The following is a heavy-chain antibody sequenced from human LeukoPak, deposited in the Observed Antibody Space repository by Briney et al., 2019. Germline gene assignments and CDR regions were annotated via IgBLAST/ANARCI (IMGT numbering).Heavy chain of an antibody. Sequence: SETLSLTCTVSGGYISSYYWSWIRQPPGKGLEWIGYIYYSGSSNYNPSLKSRVTISVDTSKNQFSLKLSSMTAADTAVYYCARAQWELRVFDYWGQGTLVTVSS. CDR3: ARAQWELRVFDY. CDR2: IYYSGSS. V-gene: IGHV4-59*12. D-gene: IGHD1-26*01. CDR1: GGYISSYY. J-gene: IGHJ4*02.